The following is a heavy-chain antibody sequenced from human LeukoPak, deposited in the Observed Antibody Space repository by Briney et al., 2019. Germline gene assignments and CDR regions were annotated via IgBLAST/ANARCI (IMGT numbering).Heavy chain of an antibody. D-gene: IGHD3-10*01. J-gene: IGHJ4*02. Sequence: PSETLSLTCTVSGGSIGSSSYYWGWIRQPPGKGLEWIGSIYYSGSTYYNPSLKSRVTISVDTSKNQFSLKLSSVTAADTAVYYCARATAPGDLFDYWGQGTLVTVSS. CDR3: ARATAPGDLFDY. V-gene: IGHV4-39*07. CDR1: GGSIGSSSYY. CDR2: IYYSGST.